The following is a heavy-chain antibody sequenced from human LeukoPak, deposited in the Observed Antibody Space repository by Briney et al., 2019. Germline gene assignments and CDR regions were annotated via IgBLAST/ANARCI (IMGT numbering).Heavy chain of an antibody. CDR3: AREPLTAAGTFDY. D-gene: IGHD6-13*01. V-gene: IGHV1-8*01. J-gene: IGHJ4*02. Sequence: ASVKVSCKASGYTFTSYDINWVRQATGQGLEWMGWMNPNSGNTGYAQKFQGRVTVTRNTSISTAYMELSSLRSEDTAVYYCAREPLTAAGTFDYWGQGTLVTVSS. CDR2: MNPNSGNT. CDR1: GYTFTSYD.